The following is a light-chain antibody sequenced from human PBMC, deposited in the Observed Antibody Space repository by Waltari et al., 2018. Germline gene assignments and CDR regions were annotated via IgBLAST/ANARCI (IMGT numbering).Light chain of an antibody. CDR3: QQSHSFPFT. J-gene: IGKJ5*01. CDR2: TAS. Sequence: SHSTSKYLNWYQEKPGTAPNLLSYTASNLQSGVPSRFSCSGSGTDFTLTINNLQPEDFATYYCQQSHSFPFTFGQGTRVEI. CDR1: HSTSKY. V-gene: IGKV1-39*01.